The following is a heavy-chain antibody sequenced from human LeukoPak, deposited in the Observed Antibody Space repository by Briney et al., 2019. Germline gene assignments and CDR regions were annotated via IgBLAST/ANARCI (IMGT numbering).Heavy chain of an antibody. CDR1: GFTFSSYS. D-gene: IGHD5-18*01. Sequence: SGGSLRLSCAASGFTFSSYSMNWVRQAPGKGLEWVSSISSSSSYIYYADSVKGRFTISRDNAKNSLYLQMNSLRAEDTAVYYCARGGDSYAQTYYYGMDVWGQGTTVTVSS. J-gene: IGHJ6*02. CDR2: ISSSSSYI. CDR3: ARGGDSYAQTYYYGMDV. V-gene: IGHV3-21*01.